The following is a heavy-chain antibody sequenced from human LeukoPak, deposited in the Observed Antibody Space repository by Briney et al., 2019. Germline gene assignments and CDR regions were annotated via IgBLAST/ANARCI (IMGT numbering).Heavy chain of an antibody. D-gene: IGHD2-2*01. CDR2: MNPNSANT. J-gene: IGHJ4*02. Sequence: ASVRVSCKTSGYTFSTYDINWLRQAAGQGLEWMGWMNPNSANTGFPQKFQGRAAITRDTSTATAYLELSGLTSEDTAVYYCARAIRYQLLSDYWGQGTLVTVSS. V-gene: IGHV1-8*02. CDR1: GYTFSTYD. CDR3: ARAIRYQLLSDY.